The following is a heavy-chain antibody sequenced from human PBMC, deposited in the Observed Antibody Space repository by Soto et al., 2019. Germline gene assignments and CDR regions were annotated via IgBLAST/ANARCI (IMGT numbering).Heavy chain of an antibody. J-gene: IGHJ6*02. CDR2: INHSGST. Sequence: SETLSLTCAVYGGSFSGYYWSWIRQPPGKGLEWIGEINHSGSTNYNPSLKSRVTISVDTSKNQFSLELSSVTAADTAVYYCVRGHGGFGELFYYYYGMDVWGQGTTVTVSS. CDR1: GGSFSGYY. CDR3: VRGHGGFGELFYYYYGMDV. D-gene: IGHD3-10*01. V-gene: IGHV4-34*01.